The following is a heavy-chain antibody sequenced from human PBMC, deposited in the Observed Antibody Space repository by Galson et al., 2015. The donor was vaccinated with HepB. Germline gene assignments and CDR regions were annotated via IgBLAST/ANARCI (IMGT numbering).Heavy chain of an antibody. J-gene: IGHJ5*02. D-gene: IGHD6-6*01. V-gene: IGHV1-24*01. CDR2: FDPEDGET. CDR3: ALSTARPEWFDP. CDR1: GYTLTELS. Sequence: SVKVSCKVSGYTLTELSMHWVRQAPGKGLEWMGGFDPEDGETIYAQKFQGRVTMTEDTSTDTAYMELSSLRSEDTAVYYCALSTARPEWFDPWGQGTLVTVSS.